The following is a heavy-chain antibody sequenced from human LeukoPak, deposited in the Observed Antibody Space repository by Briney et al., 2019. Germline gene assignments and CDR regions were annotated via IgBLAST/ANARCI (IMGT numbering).Heavy chain of an antibody. CDR3: ARDLGLDIVVVPAAISFDY. J-gene: IGHJ4*02. V-gene: IGHV1-18*04. CDR1: GYTFTGYY. Sequence: ASVKVSCKASGYTFTGYYMHWVRQAPGQGLEWMGWISAYNGNTNYAQKLQGRVTMTTDTSTSTAYMELRSLRSDDTAVYYCARDLGLDIVVVPAAISFDYWGQGTLVTVSS. CDR2: ISAYNGNT. D-gene: IGHD2-2*02.